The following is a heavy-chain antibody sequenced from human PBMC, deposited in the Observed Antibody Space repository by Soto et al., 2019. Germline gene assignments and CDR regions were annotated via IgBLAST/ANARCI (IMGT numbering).Heavy chain of an antibody. V-gene: IGHV3-23*01. CDR1: GFTFIDYT. J-gene: IGHJ5*02. D-gene: IGHD1-1*01. CDR3: AKLVQRDRHNWFDV. Sequence: PGGSLRLSGPASGFTFIDYTMSWVRQAPGKGLEWVSVISCGGGSYWYVASVKGRFIITRDNYKTLLYLKMNSRREEETVLYYCAKLVQRDRHNWFDVWGQGTMVTVSS. CDR2: ISCGGGSY.